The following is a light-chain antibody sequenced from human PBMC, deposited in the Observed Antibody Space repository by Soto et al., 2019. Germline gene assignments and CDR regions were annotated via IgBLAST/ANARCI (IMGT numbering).Light chain of an antibody. Sequence: EIVLTQSPATLSLSPAERATLSCRASQSFGSSLAWFQQKPGQAPRLLIYGASTRAPGIPDRFSGSGSETDFTLTITRLESEDFAVYSCHQYGSSPWTFGQGTKVDI. J-gene: IGKJ1*01. CDR1: QSFGSS. CDR3: HQYGSSPWT. CDR2: GAS. V-gene: IGKV3-20*01.